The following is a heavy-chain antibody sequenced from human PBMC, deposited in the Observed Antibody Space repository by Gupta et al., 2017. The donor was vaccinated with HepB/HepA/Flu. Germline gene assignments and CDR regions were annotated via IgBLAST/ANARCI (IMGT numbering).Heavy chain of an antibody. CDR1: GFTSSDYY. CDR3: ARVSHYNFWSGVYAGAFDI. CDR2: SSGNGNTI. V-gene: IGHV3-11*01. J-gene: IGHJ3*02. D-gene: IGHD3-3*01. Sequence: VQLVESCGGLAKPGGSLRVSGAASGFTSSDYYITWIRQAPGKGLAWISYSSGNGNTIYYADSVKGRFTISRDNSKNSLYLQMGTLRAGDTAVYYCARVSHYNFWSGVYAGAFDIWGQGTLVTVSS.